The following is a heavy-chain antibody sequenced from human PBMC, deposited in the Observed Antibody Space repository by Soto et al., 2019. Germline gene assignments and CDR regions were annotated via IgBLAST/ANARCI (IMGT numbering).Heavy chain of an antibody. CDR1: GFTFSSYA. D-gene: IGHD3-16*01. CDR2: ISGSGGST. CDR3: AKSLYAYYYYGMDV. Sequence: PGGSLRLSCAASGFTFSSYAMYWVRQAPGKGLEWVSAISGSGGSTYYAGSVKGRFTISRDNSKNTLYLQMNSLRAEDTAVYYCAKSLYAYYYYGMDVWGQGTTVTVSS. J-gene: IGHJ6*02. V-gene: IGHV3-23*01.